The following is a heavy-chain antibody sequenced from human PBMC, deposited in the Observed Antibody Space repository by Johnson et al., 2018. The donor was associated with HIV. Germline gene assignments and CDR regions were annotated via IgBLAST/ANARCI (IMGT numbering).Heavy chain of an antibody. V-gene: IGHV3-7*01. CDR3: AKGMWGHDAFDI. D-gene: IGHD1-26*01. CDR1: GFSFSDYY. J-gene: IGHJ3*02. Sequence: VQLVESGGGLVNPGGSLRLSCAASGFSFSDYYMSWIRQAPGKGLEWVANIKQDGSERYYVDSVKGRFTISRANAKNSLYLQMNSLRAEDTAVYYCAKGMWGHDAFDIWGQGTMVTVSS. CDR2: IKQDGSER.